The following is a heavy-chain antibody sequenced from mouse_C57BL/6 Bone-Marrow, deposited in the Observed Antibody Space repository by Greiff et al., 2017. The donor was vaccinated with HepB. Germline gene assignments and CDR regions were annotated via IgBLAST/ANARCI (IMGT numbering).Heavy chain of an antibody. J-gene: IGHJ3*01. Sequence: VKVVESGPELVKPGASVKLSCKASGYTFTSYDINWVKQRPGQGLEWIGWIYPRDGSTKYNEKFKGKATLTVDPSSSTAYMERHSLTSEDSAVYFCARGRSYYYDPFAYWGQGTLVTVSA. V-gene: IGHV1-85*01. CDR2: IYPRDGST. CDR3: ARGRSYYYDPFAY. D-gene: IGHD1-1*01. CDR1: GYTFTSYD.